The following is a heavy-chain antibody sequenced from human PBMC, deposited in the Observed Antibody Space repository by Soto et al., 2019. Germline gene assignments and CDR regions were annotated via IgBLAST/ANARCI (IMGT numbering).Heavy chain of an antibody. J-gene: IGHJ4*02. Sequence: QITLKESGPTLVKPTQTLTLTCTFSGFSLRNSGVGVGWIRQPPGKALEWLALIYWDDDKRYSPSLKSRLTLHQDTSKNQVVLTMTNMDPVDTATYYCAHLTTGGFYFDYWGQGTLVTVSS. V-gene: IGHV2-5*02. CDR1: GFSLRNSGVG. CDR3: AHLTTGGFYFDY. D-gene: IGHD4-17*01. CDR2: IYWDDDK.